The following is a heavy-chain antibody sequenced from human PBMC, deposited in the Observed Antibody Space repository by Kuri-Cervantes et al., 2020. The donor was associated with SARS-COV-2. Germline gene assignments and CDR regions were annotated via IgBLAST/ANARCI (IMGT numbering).Heavy chain of an antibody. Sequence: GGSLRLSCTASGFPFKNHAVTWVRQAPGKGLEWVGRIRSKANSYATAYAASVKGRFTISRDDSKNTAYLQMNSLKTEDTAVYYCTRARMIVRYYFDYWGQGTLVTVSS. CDR2: IRSKANSYAT. D-gene: IGHD3-22*01. V-gene: IGHV3-73*01. CDR1: GFPFKNHA. J-gene: IGHJ4*02. CDR3: TRARMIVRYYFDY.